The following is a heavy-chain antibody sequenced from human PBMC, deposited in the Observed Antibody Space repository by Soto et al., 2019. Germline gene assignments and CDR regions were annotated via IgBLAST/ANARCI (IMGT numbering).Heavy chain of an antibody. Sequence: ASVKVSCKVSGYTLTELSMHWVRQAPGKGLEWMGGFDPEDGETIYAQKFKGRVTMTRNTSISTAYMELSSLRSEDTAVYYCARGSRGVRFDPWGQGTLVTVSS. D-gene: IGHD3-10*01. V-gene: IGHV1-24*01. J-gene: IGHJ5*02. CDR2: FDPEDGET. CDR1: GYTLTELS. CDR3: ARGSRGVRFDP.